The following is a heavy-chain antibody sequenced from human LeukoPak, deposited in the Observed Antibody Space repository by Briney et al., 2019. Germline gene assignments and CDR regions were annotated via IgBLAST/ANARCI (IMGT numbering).Heavy chain of an antibody. V-gene: IGHV3-48*04. CDR3: ARVRGAGLQYYYMDV. Sequence: PGGSLRLSCTASELTFTTYDMNWVRQTPGKGLEWVSYISAGSTTITYADSVKGRFTIFRDNTKKSLYLQMNSLRADDTAVYYCARVRGAGLQYYYMDVWGKGTTVTVPS. D-gene: IGHD1-26*01. CDR2: ISAGSTTI. J-gene: IGHJ6*03. CDR1: ELTFTTYD.